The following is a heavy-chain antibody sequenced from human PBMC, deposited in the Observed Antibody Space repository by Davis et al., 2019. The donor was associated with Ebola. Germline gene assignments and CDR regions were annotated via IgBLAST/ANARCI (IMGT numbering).Heavy chain of an antibody. CDR1: GLSFSSHW. V-gene: IGHV3-7*03. CDR2: IRQDGSEK. Sequence: PGGSLRLSCAASGLSFSSHWMSWVRQAPGKGLEWVANIRQDGSEKHYVDSVKGRFTISRDNAKNSLYLQMNSLRAEETAVYYGAGEAVWRFDPWGQGTLVTVSS. J-gene: IGHJ5*02. D-gene: IGHD3-16*01. CDR3: AGEAVWRFDP.